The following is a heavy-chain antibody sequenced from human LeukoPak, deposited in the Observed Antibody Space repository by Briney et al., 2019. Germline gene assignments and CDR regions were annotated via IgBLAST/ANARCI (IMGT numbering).Heavy chain of an antibody. CDR3: ARVGVAARFFDY. D-gene: IGHD6-6*01. CDR1: GYTFTGYY. Sequence: EASVKVSCKASGYTFTGYYMHWVRQAPGRGLEWMGWINPNSGGTNYAQKFQGRVTMTRDTSISTAYMELSRLRSDDTAVYYCARVGVAARFFDYWGQGTLVTVSS. V-gene: IGHV1-2*02. J-gene: IGHJ4*02. CDR2: INPNSGGT.